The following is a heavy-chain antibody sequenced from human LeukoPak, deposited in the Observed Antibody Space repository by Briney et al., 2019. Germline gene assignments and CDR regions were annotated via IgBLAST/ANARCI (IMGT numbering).Heavy chain of an antibody. J-gene: IGHJ4*02. D-gene: IGHD2-2*01. V-gene: IGHV4-59*01. CDR1: VGSISSYY. CDR2: IYYSGSP. Sequence: PSETLSLTCTVSVGSISSYYWSWIRQHPGTGLEWIGYIYYSGSPNYNPSLKSRVTTSVDTSKNQFSLKLSSVTAADTAVYYCAREVPAAPRGFDYWGQGTLVTVSS. CDR3: AREVPAAPRGFDY.